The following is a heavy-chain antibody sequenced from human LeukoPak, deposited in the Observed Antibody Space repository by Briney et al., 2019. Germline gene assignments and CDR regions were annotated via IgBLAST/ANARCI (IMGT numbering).Heavy chain of an antibody. CDR2: IWYEGTNE. D-gene: IGHD1-26*01. CDR3: ARAIVGHTGDY. V-gene: IGHV3-33*08. J-gene: IGHJ4*02. Sequence: GRSLRLSCAASGFTFDDYAMHWVRQAPGKGLEWVAVIWYEGTNEYYAEAVKGRFTISRDNSKNTLYLQMNSLRAEDSAVYYCARAIVGHTGDYWGQGTLVTVAS. CDR1: GFTFDDYA.